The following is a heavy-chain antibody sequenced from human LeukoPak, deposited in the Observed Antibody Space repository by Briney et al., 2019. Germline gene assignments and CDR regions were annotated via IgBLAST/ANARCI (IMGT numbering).Heavy chain of an antibody. V-gene: IGHV3-7*01. Sequence: GGSLRLSCAASGFTFSIYWMSWVRQAPGMGLEWVANIKQDGSQKYYVDSVKGRFTISRDNAKNSLYLQMNSLRAEDTAVYYCARHYGSGTYYYYFDYWGQGTLVTVSS. CDR2: IKQDGSQK. D-gene: IGHD3-10*01. J-gene: IGHJ4*02. CDR1: GFTFSIYW. CDR3: ARHYGSGTYYYYFDY.